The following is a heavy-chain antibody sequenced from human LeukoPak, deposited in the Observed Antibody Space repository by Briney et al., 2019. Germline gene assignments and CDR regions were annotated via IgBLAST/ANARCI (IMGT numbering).Heavy chain of an antibody. CDR3: AREASSGWYPRLTYYYYMDV. D-gene: IGHD6-19*01. V-gene: IGHV3-48*01. CDR1: GFTFSTYN. CDR2: ISSSSDKI. J-gene: IGHJ6*03. Sequence: GGSLRLSCGGSGFTFSTYNMHWVRQAPGKGLEWVSYISSSSDKIYYADSVKGRFTISRDNAKNSLYLQMNSLRAEDTAVYYCAREASSGWYPRLTYYYYMDVWGKGTTVTVSS.